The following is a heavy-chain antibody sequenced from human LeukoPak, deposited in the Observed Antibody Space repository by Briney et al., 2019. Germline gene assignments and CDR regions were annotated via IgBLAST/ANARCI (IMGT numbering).Heavy chain of an antibody. J-gene: IGHJ4*02. CDR3: ASSKTGYYFH. CDR2: ISYDGSNK. V-gene: IGHV3-30*04. Sequence: PGGSLRLSCAASGFTFSSYAMHWVRQAPGKGLEWVAVISYDGSNKYYADSVKGRFTISRDNSKNTLYLQMNSLRAEDTAVYYCASSKTGYYFHWGQGTLVTVSS. D-gene: IGHD3-9*01. CDR1: GFTFSSYA.